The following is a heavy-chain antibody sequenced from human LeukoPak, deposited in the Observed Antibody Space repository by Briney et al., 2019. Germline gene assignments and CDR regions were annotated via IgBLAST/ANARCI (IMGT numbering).Heavy chain of an antibody. CDR1: GGSISSGGYS. V-gene: IGHV4-30-2*01. CDR2: IYHSGST. CDR3: ARDQDWFDP. J-gene: IGHJ5*02. Sequence: SETLSLTCAVSGGSISSGGYSWSWIRQPPGKGLEWIGYIYHSGSTYYNPSLKSRVTISVDRSKNQFSLKLSSVTAADTAVYYCARDQDWFDPWGQGTLVTVSS.